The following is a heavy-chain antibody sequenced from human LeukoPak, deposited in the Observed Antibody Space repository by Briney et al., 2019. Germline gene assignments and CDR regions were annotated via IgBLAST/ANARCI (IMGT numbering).Heavy chain of an antibody. CDR1: GFTFTNYA. D-gene: IGHD6-13*01. J-gene: IGHJ4*02. CDR2: ISGNSGNT. Sequence: GGSLRLSCAASGFTFTNYAMSWVRQTPGMGLEWVSAISGNSGNTHYADSVKGRFTISRDNSKNTLYLQMNSLRAEDTAIYYCAKPARVGAVDYWGQGTLVTVSS. V-gene: IGHV3-23*01. CDR3: AKPARVGAVDY.